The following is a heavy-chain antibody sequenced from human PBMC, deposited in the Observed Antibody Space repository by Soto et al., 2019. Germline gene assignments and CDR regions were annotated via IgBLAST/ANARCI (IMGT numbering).Heavy chain of an antibody. CDR3: ARRDYYDSSGYYYGFDY. J-gene: IGHJ4*02. V-gene: IGHV1-8*01. D-gene: IGHD3-22*01. CDR1: GYTFTSYD. CDR2: MNPNNGNT. Sequence: GASVKVSCKASGYTFTSYDINWVRQATGQGLEWMGWMNPNNGNTDYAQKFQGRVTMTTDTSTSTAYMELRSLRSDDTAVYYCARRDYYDSSGYYYGFDYWGQGTLVTVSS.